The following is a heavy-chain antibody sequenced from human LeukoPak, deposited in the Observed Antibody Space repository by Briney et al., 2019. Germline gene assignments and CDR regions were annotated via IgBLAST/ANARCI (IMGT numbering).Heavy chain of an antibody. J-gene: IGHJ4*02. D-gene: IGHD5-18*01. Sequence: GGSLRLSCAASGLTFSDFWMHWVRQPPGKGLVWVALVKGDGRTTIYADSVKGRFAISRDNAKNTLYLQMNSLRADDSGVYYCATGHSYGYDYWGQGVLVTVSS. CDR3: ATGHSYGYDY. V-gene: IGHV3-74*01. CDR2: VKGDGRTT. CDR1: GLTFSDFW.